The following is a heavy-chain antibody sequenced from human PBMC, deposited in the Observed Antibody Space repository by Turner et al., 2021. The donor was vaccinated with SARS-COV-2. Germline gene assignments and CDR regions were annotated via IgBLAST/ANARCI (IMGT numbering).Heavy chain of an antibody. CDR3: AKDGVGDNGWGYLDY. D-gene: IGHD1-26*01. J-gene: IGHJ4*02. CDR2: ISDSGGTT. Sequence: EVHLLESGGGLVQPGGSLRLSFAASGYSLSNYAMRWVRQAPGKGLEWVSGISDSGGTTFYADSVRGRFTISRDNSKNTVYLQMNSLRAEDTAVYYCAKDGVGDNGWGYLDYWGQGTLVTVSS. V-gene: IGHV3-23*01. CDR1: GYSLSNYA.